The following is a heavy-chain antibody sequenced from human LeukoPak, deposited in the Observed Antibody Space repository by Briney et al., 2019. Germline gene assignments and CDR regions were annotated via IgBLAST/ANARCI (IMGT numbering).Heavy chain of an antibody. CDR2: INSDGSST. Sequence: TGGSLRLSWAASGFTFSSYWMHWVRHAPGKGLVWVSRINSDGSSTSYADSVKGRFTISRDNAKNTLYLQMNRLRAEDTAVYYCARARSGGSCYPYWGQGALVTVSS. CDR3: ARARSGGSCYPY. J-gene: IGHJ4*02. V-gene: IGHV3-74*01. CDR1: GFTFSSYW. D-gene: IGHD2-15*01.